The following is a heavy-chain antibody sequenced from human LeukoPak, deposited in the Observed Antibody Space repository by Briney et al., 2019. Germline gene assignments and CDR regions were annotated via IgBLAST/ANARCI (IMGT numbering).Heavy chain of an antibody. J-gene: IGHJ4*02. V-gene: IGHV3-30*03. Sequence: GGSLRLSRVASGFNYNTYWMSWIRQAPGKGLEWVAVISYDGSNQYFADSVKGRFTISRDNSKNTLYLQMNSLRAEDTAVYYCARARIVVDLYSKGLDYWGQGTLVTVSS. CDR3: ARARIVVDLYSKGLDY. D-gene: IGHD3-22*01. CDR1: GFNYNTYW. CDR2: ISYDGSNQ.